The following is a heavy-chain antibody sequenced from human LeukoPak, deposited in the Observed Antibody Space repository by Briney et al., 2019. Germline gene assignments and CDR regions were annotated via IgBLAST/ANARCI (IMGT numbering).Heavy chain of an antibody. CDR2: ISSSSSFR. CDR3: ARESSGYFY. CDR1: GFNFSSYS. V-gene: IGHV3-21*01. J-gene: IGHJ4*02. D-gene: IGHD3-22*01. Sequence: GGSLRLSCAASGFNFSSYSMNWVRQAPGKGLEWVSSISSSSSFRCYADSVKGRFTISRDNAKNSLYLQMNSLRAEDTAVYYCARESSGYFYWGQGTLVTVSS.